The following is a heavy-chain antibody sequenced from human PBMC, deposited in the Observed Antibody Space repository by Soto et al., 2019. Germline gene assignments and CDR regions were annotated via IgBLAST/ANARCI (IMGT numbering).Heavy chain of an antibody. CDR1: GFTFTSSA. CDR2: IVVGSGNT. Sequence: SVKVSFKASGFTFTSSAVQWVRQARGQRLEWIGWIVVGSGNTNYAQKFQERVTITRDMSTSTAYMELSSLRSEDTAVYYCAAEGWYYYGSGSPNVDVWGQGTTVTVSS. CDR3: AAEGWYYYGSGSPNVDV. D-gene: IGHD3-10*01. J-gene: IGHJ6*02. V-gene: IGHV1-58*01.